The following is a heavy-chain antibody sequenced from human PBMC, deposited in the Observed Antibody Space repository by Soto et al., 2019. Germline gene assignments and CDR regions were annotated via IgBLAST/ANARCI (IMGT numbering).Heavy chain of an antibody. D-gene: IGHD3-10*01. CDR1: GGSISSGDYY. V-gene: IGHV4-30-4*01. CDR2: IYYSGST. Sequence: SETLSLTXTVSGGSISSGDYYWSWIRQPPGKGLEWIGYIYYSGSTYYNPSLKSRVTIPVDTSKNQFSLKLSSVTAADTAVYYCAGMVRGVTNWFDPWGQGTLVTVSS. J-gene: IGHJ5*02. CDR3: AGMVRGVTNWFDP.